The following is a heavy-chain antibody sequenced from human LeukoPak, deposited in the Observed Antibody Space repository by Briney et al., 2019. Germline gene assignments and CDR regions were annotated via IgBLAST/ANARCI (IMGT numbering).Heavy chain of an antibody. CDR2: IKQDGSEK. CDR1: GFIVNNKY. Sequence: GGSLRLSCAASGFIVNNKYMTWVRQAPGKGLEWVANIKQDGSEKYYVDSVKGRFTISRDNAKNSLYLQMNSLRAEDTAVYYCASVGVNYYYYMDVWGKGTTVTVSS. J-gene: IGHJ6*03. V-gene: IGHV3-7*01. CDR3: ASVGVNYYYYMDV. D-gene: IGHD2-15*01.